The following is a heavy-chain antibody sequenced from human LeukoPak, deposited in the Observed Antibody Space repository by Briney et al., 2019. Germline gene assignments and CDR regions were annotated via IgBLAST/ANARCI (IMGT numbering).Heavy chain of an antibody. CDR2: IYYSGST. CDR3: ARDSPLRDSSGYYSLDY. Sequence: SETLSLTCTVSGGSISSGGYSWSWIRQHPGKGLEWIGYIYYSGSTYYNPSLKSRVTISVDTSKNQFSLKLSSVTAADTAVYYCARDSPLRDSSGYYSLDYWGQGTLVTVSS. V-gene: IGHV4-31*03. J-gene: IGHJ4*02. CDR1: GGSISSGGYS. D-gene: IGHD3-22*01.